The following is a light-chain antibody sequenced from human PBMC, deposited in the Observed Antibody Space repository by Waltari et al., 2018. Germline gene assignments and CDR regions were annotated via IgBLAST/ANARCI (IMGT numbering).Light chain of an antibody. Sequence: QSALTQPASVSGSPGQSITISCTGTSSDVGGYNYVSWYQQHPGKAPNLMIYDVSNRHSGVSNRFSGSKSGNTASLTISGLQAEDEADYYCSSYTSSSNWVFGGGTKLTVL. CDR1: SSDVGGYNY. J-gene: IGLJ3*02. CDR3: SSYTSSSNWV. CDR2: DVS. V-gene: IGLV2-14*03.